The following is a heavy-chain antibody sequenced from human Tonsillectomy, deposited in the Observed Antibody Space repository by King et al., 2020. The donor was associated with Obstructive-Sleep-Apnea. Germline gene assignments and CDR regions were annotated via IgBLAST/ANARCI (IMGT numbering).Heavy chain of an antibody. CDR1: GGTFSSYV. CDR3: ASSSDPYSYGTKFDY. J-gene: IGHJ4*02. V-gene: IGHV1-69*01. Sequence: QPQLVQSGAEIKRPGSSVKVSCKASGGTFSSYVIPWVRQAPGQGLEWMGGIIPVYRTANYAQKFQGRATITADESTRTAYMELSSLRSEDTALYYCASSSDPYSYGTKFDYWGQGTLVTVSS. CDR2: IIPVYRTA. D-gene: IGHD5-18*01.